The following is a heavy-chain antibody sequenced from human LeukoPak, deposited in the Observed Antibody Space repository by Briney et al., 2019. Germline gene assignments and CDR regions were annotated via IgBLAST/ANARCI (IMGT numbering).Heavy chain of an antibody. CDR2: INPSSGGT. V-gene: IGHV1-2*02. J-gene: IGHJ6*03. D-gene: IGHD3-3*01. CDR3: ARTISTYYYVDV. Sequence: ASVKVSCKTSGFTFTGYYIHWVRQAPGQRPEWMGWINPSSGGTDYAQRFKGRVTMTRDTSINTAYMELGNLTSDDSAVYYCARTISTYYYVDVWGKGTTVTVSS. CDR1: GFTFTGYY.